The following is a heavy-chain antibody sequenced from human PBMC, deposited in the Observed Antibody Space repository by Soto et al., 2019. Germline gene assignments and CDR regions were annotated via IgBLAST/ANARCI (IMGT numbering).Heavy chain of an antibody. J-gene: IGHJ4*02. CDR2: IYWDDDK. D-gene: IGHD3-10*01. V-gene: IGHV2-5*02. CDR3: AHRGAHASGSYNYFDY. Sequence: SGPTLVNPTQTLTLTCTFSGFSLSTTGVGVGWIRQPPGKALEWLALIYWDDDKRYSPSLKSSLTITKDTSKNQVVLTMTHIDPVDTATYYCAHRGAHASGSYNYFDYWGQGTLVTVSS. CDR1: GFSLSTTGVG.